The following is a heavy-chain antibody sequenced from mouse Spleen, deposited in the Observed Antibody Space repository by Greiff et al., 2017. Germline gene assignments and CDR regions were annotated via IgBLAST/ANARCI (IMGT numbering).Heavy chain of an antibody. D-gene: IGHD2-14*01. CDR1: GYAFSSYW. CDR2: IYPGDGDT. J-gene: IGHJ4*01. CDR3: ARSDRYDEDYYAMDY. Sequence: VQLQQSGAELVKPGASVKISCKASGYAFSSYWMNWVKQRPGKGLEWIGQIYPGDGDTNYNGKFKGKATLTADQSSSTAYMQLSSLTSEDSAVYFCARSDRYDEDYYAMDYWGQGTSVTVSS. V-gene: IGHV1-80*01.